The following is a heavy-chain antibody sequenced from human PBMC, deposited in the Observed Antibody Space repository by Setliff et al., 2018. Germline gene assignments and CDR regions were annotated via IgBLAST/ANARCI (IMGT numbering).Heavy chain of an antibody. Sequence: GGSLRLSCAASGFSVSTFSMHWVRQTPVKGLEWVATISDDGTNEFYADSVKGRFTVFRDSSKNTLYLQMSSLRPDDAALYYCARDLFRNSGGLYSWGQETLVTVSS. D-gene: IGHD2-21*01. CDR2: ISDDGTNE. CDR1: GFSVSTFS. V-gene: IGHV3-30*03. CDR3: ARDLFRNSGGLYS. J-gene: IGHJ5*02.